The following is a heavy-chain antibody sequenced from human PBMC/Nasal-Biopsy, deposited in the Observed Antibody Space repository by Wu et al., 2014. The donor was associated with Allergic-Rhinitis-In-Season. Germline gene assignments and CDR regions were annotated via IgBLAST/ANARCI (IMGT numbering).Heavy chain of an antibody. D-gene: IGHD2-2*01. V-gene: IGHV3-33*01. CDR1: GFTFSSYG. Sequence: LRLSCAASGFTFSSYGMHWVRQAPGKGLEWVAVIWYDGSNKYYADSVKGRFTISRDNSKNTLYLQMNSLRAEDTAVYYCARDTRYCSSTSCYAYGIDYWGQGTLVTVSS. CDR3: ARDTRYCSSTSCYAYGIDY. CDR2: IWYDGSNK. J-gene: IGHJ4*02.